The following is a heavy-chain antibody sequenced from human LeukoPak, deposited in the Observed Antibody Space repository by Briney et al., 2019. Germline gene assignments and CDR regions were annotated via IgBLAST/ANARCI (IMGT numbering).Heavy chain of an antibody. CDR3: AREDTAISRVNAFDI. J-gene: IGHJ3*02. CDR1: GGSISSSNW. CDR2: IYHSGST. V-gene: IGHV4-4*02. Sequence: SSETLSLTCAVSGGSISSSNWWSWVRQPPGKGLEWIGEIYHSGSTNYNPSLKSRVTISVDKSKNQFSLKLSSVTAADTAVYYCAREDTAISRVNAFDIWGQGTMVTVSS. D-gene: IGHD5-18*01.